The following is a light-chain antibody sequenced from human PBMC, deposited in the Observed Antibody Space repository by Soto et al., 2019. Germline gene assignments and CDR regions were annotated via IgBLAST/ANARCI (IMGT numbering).Light chain of an antibody. CDR2: GAS. J-gene: IGKJ3*01. CDR3: KQYNNWPFT. Sequence: EIVMTQSPATLSVSPGERATLSCRASQSVSSNLAWYQQKPGQAPRLLIYGASTRATGIPARFSGSGSGTEFTLTISSLQSEDFAVYYCKQYNNWPFTFGPGTKVHIK. V-gene: IGKV3-15*01. CDR1: QSVSSN.